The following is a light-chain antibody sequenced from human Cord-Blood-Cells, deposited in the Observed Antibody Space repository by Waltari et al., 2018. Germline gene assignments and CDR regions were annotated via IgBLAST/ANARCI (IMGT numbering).Light chain of an antibody. CDR2: GNS. CDR3: QSYDSSLSGVV. V-gene: IGLV1-40*01. Sequence: QSVLTQPPSVSGAPGQRVTIPCTGSSSNIWAGYYVHWYQQLPGTAPKLLIYGNSNRPSGVPDRFSGSKSGTSASLAITGLQAEDEADYYCQSYDSSLSGVVFGGGTKLTVL. CDR1: SSNIWAGYY. J-gene: IGLJ2*01.